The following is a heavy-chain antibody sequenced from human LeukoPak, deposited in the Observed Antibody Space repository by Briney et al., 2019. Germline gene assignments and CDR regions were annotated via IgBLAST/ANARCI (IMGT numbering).Heavy chain of an antibody. D-gene: IGHD4-11*01. CDR3: ARTYSRFYYYYMDV. CDR2: IYTSGST. V-gene: IGHV4-61*02. CDR1: GDSISSGSYY. J-gene: IGHJ6*03. Sequence: PSETLSLTCTVSGDSISSGSYYWSWIRQPAGKGLEWIGRIYTSGSTDYNPALKSRVTISVDTSKNQFSLKLSSVTAADTAVYYCARTYSRFYYYYMDVWGKGTTVTVSS.